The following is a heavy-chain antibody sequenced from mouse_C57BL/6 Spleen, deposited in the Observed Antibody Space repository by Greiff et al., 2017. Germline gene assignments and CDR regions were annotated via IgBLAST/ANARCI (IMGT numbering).Heavy chain of an antibody. Sequence: EVKLQESGPGLVKHSQSLSLTCSVTGYSITSGYYWNWIRQFPGNKLEWMGYISYDGSNNYNPSLKNRISITRDTSKKQFFLKLNSVTTEDTATYYCARGGDYYGSRPLYYAMDYWGQGTSVTVSS. CDR1: GYSITSGYY. CDR3: ARGGDYYGSRPLYYAMDY. CDR2: ISYDGSN. V-gene: IGHV3-6*01. J-gene: IGHJ4*01. D-gene: IGHD1-1*01.